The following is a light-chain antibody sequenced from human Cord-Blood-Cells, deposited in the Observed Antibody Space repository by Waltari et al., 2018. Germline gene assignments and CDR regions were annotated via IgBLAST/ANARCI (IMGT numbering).Light chain of an antibody. V-gene: IGKV3D-20*01. CDR2: DAA. J-gene: IGKJ2*01. CDR1: QSVSSSY. Sequence: EIVLTQSPVTLSLSPGERATLYCGASQSVSSSYLAWYQQKPGLAPRLLIYDAASRATGSPDRFRGSGSGTDFTLTISRLEPEDFAVYYCQQYGSSMYTFGQGTKLEIK. CDR3: QQYGSSMYT.